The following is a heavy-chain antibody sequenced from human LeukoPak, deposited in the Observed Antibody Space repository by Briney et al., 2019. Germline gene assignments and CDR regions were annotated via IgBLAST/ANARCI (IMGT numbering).Heavy chain of an antibody. Sequence: SETLSLTCAGSGGSISSDKWWSWVRQPPGKGLEWIAEIYRSGNANYNPSLKSRVTISVDKSKNQFSLKLSSVTAADTAVYYCARSGRIETTTFSFFYGMDVWGQGTTVTVSS. D-gene: IGHD2/OR15-2a*01. CDR1: GGSISSDKW. CDR2: IYRSGNA. V-gene: IGHV4-4*02. CDR3: ARSGRIETTTFSFFYGMDV. J-gene: IGHJ6*02.